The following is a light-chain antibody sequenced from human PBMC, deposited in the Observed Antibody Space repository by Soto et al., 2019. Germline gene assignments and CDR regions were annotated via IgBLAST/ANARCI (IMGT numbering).Light chain of an antibody. Sequence: QSALTQPASVSGSPGQSITISCTGTSSDVGSYNLVSWYQQHPGKAPKLMIYEGSKRPSGVSNRFSGSTSGNTASLTISGLQAEHEADYYCCSYAGSSTLVFGGGTKLT. J-gene: IGLJ2*01. V-gene: IGLV2-23*01. CDR3: CSYAGSSTLV. CDR2: EGS. CDR1: SSDVGSYNL.